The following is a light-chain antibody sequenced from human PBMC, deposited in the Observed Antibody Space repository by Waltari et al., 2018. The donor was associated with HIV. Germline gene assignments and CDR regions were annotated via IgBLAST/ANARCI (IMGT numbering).Light chain of an antibody. CDR2: QDS. CDR3: QAWDSSTYV. J-gene: IGLJ1*01. CDR1: NLGDTY. Sequence: SYELTQPPSVPVSPGQTASITCSGANLGDTYACWYQQKPGQSPVLVFYQDSQRPSGIPERFSGSNSGKTATLTISGTQAMDEADYYCQAWDSSTYVFGTGTKVTVL. V-gene: IGLV3-1*01.